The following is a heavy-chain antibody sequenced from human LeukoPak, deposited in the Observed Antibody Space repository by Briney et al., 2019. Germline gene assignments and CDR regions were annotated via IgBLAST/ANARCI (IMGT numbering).Heavy chain of an antibody. V-gene: IGHV3-49*04. J-gene: IGHJ4*02. CDR2: IRSKAYGGTT. D-gene: IGHD2-21*02. CDR1: GFTFGDYA. Sequence: PWRSLRLSCTASGFTFGDYAMSWVRQAPGKGLEWVGFIRSKAYGGTTEYAASVKGRFTISRDDSKSIAYLQMNSLKTEDTAVYYCTRDLSPAYCGGDCYYFDYWGQGTLVTVSS. CDR3: TRDLSPAYCGGDCYYFDY.